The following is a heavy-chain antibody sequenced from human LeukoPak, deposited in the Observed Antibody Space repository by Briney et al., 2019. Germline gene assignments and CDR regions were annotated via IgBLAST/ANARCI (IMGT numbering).Heavy chain of an antibody. CDR3: ARDSELPDFWSGYYRSHNWFDP. V-gene: IGHV1-18*01. CDR2: ISAYNGNT. Sequence: GASVKVSCKASGYTFTSYGISWVRQAPGQGLEWMGWISAYNGNTNYAQKLQGRVTMTTDTSTSTAYMELRSLRSDDTAVHYCARDSELPDFWSGYYRSHNWFDPWGQGTLVTVSS. J-gene: IGHJ5*02. CDR1: GYTFTSYG. D-gene: IGHD3-3*01.